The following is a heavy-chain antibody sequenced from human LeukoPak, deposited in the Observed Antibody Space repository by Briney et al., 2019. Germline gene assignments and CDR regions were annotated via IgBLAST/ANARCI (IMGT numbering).Heavy chain of an antibody. CDR1: GFTFSSYG. D-gene: IGHD3-3*01. V-gene: IGHV3-30*02. Sequence: PGGSLRLSCAASGFTFSSYGMHWVRQAPGKGLEGGAFIRYDGSNKYYADSVKGRFTISRDNSKNTLYLQMNSLRAEDTAVYYCATDPRRVFGVVINAALYYYYYYMAVWGKGTTVTVSS. CDR3: ATDPRRVFGVVINAALYYYYYYMAV. CDR2: IRYDGSNK. J-gene: IGHJ6*03.